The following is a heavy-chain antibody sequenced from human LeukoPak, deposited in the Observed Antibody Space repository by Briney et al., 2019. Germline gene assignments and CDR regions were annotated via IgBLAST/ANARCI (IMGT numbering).Heavy chain of an antibody. J-gene: IGHJ6*04. CDR2: ISYDGSNK. Sequence: GGSLRLSCAASGFTFSSYGMHWVRQAPGRGPEWVAVISYDGSNKYYADSVKGRFTISRDNSKNTLYLQMNSLRAEDTAVYYCAKGYYGSGSYVLMDVWGKGTTVTVSS. V-gene: IGHV3-30*18. CDR3: AKGYYGSGSYVLMDV. D-gene: IGHD3-10*01. CDR1: GFTFSSYG.